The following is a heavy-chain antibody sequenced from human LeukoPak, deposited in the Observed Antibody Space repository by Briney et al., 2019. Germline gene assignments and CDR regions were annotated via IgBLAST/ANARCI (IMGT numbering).Heavy chain of an antibody. D-gene: IGHD6-13*01. V-gene: IGHV1-8*01. J-gene: IGHJ4*02. CDR1: GYTFTSYD. CDR2: MNPKSGNT. CDR3: ARKEYSSPSDY. Sequence: GASVKASCKASGYTFTSYDINWVRQATGQGLEWMGWMNPKSGNTGYAQKFQGRVTMTRNTSISTAYMELSSLTSEDTAVYYCARKEYSSPSDYWGQGTLVTVSS.